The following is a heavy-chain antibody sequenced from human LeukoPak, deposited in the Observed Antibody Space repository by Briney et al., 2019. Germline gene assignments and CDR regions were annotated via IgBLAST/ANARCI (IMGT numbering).Heavy chain of an antibody. CDR1: GGAISSSYYY. Sequence: SETMSLTCCVTGGAISSSYYYWGRIPHPPGKGLEWIGSIYSSGSSYYNPTLKSRVTISVDTSKNHFSLKLTSVTAADTAVYYCARHYGTWGPGTLVTVSS. J-gene: IGHJ5*02. CDR2: IYSSGSS. D-gene: IGHD4-17*01. V-gene: IGHV4-39*01. CDR3: ARHYGT.